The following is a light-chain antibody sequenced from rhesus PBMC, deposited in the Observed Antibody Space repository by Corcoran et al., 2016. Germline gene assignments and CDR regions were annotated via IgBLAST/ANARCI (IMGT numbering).Light chain of an antibody. CDR3: HQGYCTPYR. V-gene: IGKV1-33*02. J-gene: IGKJ2*01. CDR2: GAS. Sequence: DIQMSQSPSSLSASVGDKVTITCRASQGIRNALAWYQQKPGKAPKLLIYGASSLESGVPSRFSGSSSGTYVPLTISSLQPEDFATYYCHQGYCTPYRFGQGTKVEIK. CDR1: QGIRNA.